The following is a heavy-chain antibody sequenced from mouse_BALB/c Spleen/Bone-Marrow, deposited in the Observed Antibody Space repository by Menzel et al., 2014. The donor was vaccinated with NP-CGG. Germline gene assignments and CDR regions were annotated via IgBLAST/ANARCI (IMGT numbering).Heavy chain of an antibody. J-gene: IGHJ4*01. Sequence: EVKVEESGGGLVKPGGSPKLSCAASGFTFSSYTMSWVRQTPEKRLEWVATITSGGGYTYYPDSVKGRFTISRDNAKSTLYLQMSSLKSEDTAMYYCTRDLYDGYSYYAMDYWGQGTSVTVSS. CDR1: GFTFSSYT. CDR3: TRDLYDGYSYYAMDY. CDR2: ITSGGGYT. V-gene: IGHV5-6-4*01. D-gene: IGHD2-3*01.